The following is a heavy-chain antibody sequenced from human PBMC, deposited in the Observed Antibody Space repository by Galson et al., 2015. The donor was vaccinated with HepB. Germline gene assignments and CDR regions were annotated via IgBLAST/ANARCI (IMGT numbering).Heavy chain of an antibody. Sequence: SLRLSCAASGFTFSNAWMSWVRQAPGKGLEWVGRIKSKTDGGTTDYAAPVKGRFTISRDDSKNTLYLQMNSLKTEDTAVYYCTTVRRGSYGDYFDYWGQGTLVTVSS. CDR1: GFTFSNAW. V-gene: IGHV3-15*01. D-gene: IGHD4-17*01. J-gene: IGHJ4*02. CDR2: IKSKTDGGTT. CDR3: TTVRRGSYGDYFDY.